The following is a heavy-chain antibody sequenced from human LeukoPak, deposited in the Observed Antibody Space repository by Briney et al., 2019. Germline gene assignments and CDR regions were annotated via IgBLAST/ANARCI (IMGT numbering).Heavy chain of an antibody. CDR1: GGSISSGSYY. CDR2: IYTSGST. V-gene: IGHV4-61*02. D-gene: IGHD3-10*01. Sequence: PSETLSLTCTVSGGSISSGSYYWSWIRQPAGKGLEWIGRIYTSGSTNYNPSLKSRVTMSVDTSKNQFSLKLSSVTAADTAVYYFATGLGFGEYYSDYWGQGTLVTVSS. J-gene: IGHJ4*02. CDR3: ATGLGFGEYYSDY.